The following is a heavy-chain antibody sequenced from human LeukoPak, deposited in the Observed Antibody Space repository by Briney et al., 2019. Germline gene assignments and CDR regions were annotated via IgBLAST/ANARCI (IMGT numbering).Heavy chain of an antibody. CDR1: GYTFTSYD. CDR2: MNPNSGNT. J-gene: IGHJ5*02. V-gene: IGHV1-8*01. Sequence: ASVKVSCKASGYTFTSYDINWVRQATGQGLEWMGWMNPNSGNTGPAQRFQGRVTMTRDTSRSTAYMELSSLTSEDTAVYYCARGPLVRLPSSFDPWGQGTLATVSS. CDR3: ARGPLVRLPSSFDP. D-gene: IGHD3-16*02.